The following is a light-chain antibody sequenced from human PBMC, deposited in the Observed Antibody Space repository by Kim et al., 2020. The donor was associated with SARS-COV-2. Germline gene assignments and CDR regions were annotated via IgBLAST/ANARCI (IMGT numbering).Light chain of an antibody. J-gene: IGKJ1*01. CDR2: GAS. CDR1: QSVSSSY. V-gene: IGKV3-20*01. Sequence: SPGERAHCPCRASQSVSSSYLAWYQQKPGQAPRLLIYGASSRATGIPDRFSGSGSGTDFTLTISRLEPEDFAVYYCQQYGSSAWTFGQGTKVDIK. CDR3: QQYGSSAWT.